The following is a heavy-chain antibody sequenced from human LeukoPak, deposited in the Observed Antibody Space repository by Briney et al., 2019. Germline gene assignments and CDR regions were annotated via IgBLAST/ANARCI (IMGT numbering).Heavy chain of an antibody. D-gene: IGHD5-12*01. V-gene: IGHV3-7*01. Sequence: AGSLTLSCAASGSSFSSDWMSWVRHAQGKGLEWEANIKKDGSEKYYVDSVKGRFTISRDNAKNSLYLQMNSVRVEDSAMYFCARVGYVAAFDIWGQGTMVTVSS. CDR3: ARVGYVAAFDI. CDR2: IKKDGSEK. J-gene: IGHJ3*02. CDR1: GSSFSSDW.